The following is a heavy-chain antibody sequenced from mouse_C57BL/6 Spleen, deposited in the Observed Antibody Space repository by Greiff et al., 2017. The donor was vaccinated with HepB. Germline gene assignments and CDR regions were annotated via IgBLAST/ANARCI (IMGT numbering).Heavy chain of an antibody. CDR2: INPNNGGT. D-gene: IGHD2-1*01. J-gene: IGHJ3*01. V-gene: IGHV1-22*01. CDR1: GYTFTDYN. Sequence: EVKLQESGPELVKPGASVKMSCKASGYTFTDYNMHWVKQSHGKSLEWIGYINPNNGGTSYNQKFKGKATLTVNKSSSTAYMELRSLTSEDSAVYYCARIYYGNYWFAYWGQGTLVTVSA. CDR3: ARIYYGNYWFAY.